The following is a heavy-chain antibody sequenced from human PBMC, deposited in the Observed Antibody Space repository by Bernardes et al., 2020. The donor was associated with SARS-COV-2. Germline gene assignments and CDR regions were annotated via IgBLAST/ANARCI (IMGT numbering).Heavy chain of an antibody. J-gene: IGHJ6*02. CDR1: GGSISSSSYY. D-gene: IGHD2-2*02. Sequence: SETLSLTCNVSGGSISSSSYYWGWIRQPPGKGLEWIGSIYYSGSTYYNPSLKSRVTISVDTSKNQFSLKLSSVTAADTAVYYCARLYDSRYYYYGMDVWGQGTTVTVSS. CDR2: IYYSGST. CDR3: ARLYDSRYYYYGMDV. V-gene: IGHV4-39*01.